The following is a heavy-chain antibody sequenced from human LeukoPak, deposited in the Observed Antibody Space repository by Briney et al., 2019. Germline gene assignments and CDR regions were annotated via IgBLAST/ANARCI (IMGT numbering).Heavy chain of an antibody. D-gene: IGHD3-22*01. J-gene: IGHJ3*01. V-gene: IGHV3-48*03. CDR3: ARGGSRGYDFNAIDV. Sequence: GGSLRLSCAVSVVTLSHYEMSWVRQAPGKGLEWVSYISISASSIYYADSVKGRFTISKDNAENSLYLQMDGLRAEDTAVYCCARGGSRGYDFNAIDVWGQGTMVTVSS. CDR1: VVTLSHYE. CDR2: ISISASSI.